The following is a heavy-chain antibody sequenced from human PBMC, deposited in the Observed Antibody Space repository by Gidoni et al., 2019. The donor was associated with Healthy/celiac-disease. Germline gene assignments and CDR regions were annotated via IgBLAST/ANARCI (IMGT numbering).Heavy chain of an antibody. D-gene: IGHD1-1*01. J-gene: IGHJ3*02. Sequence: QVQLQEPGPGLVQPSEPLSLTCTVSGGSISSYYWSWIRQPPGKGLEWIGYIYYSGSTNYNPSLKSRVTISVDTSKNQFSLKLSSVTAADTAVYYCARGWVATRGAFDIWGQGTMVTVSS. CDR3: ARGWVATRGAFDI. V-gene: IGHV4-59*01. CDR1: GGSISSYY. CDR2: IYYSGST.